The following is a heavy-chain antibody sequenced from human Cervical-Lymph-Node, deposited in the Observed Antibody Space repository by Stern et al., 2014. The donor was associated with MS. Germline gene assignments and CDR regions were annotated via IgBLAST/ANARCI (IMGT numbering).Heavy chain of an antibody. J-gene: IGHJ6*02. Sequence: VQLVESGGGLVQPGGSLRLSRAASGFIFSAYDMHWVRQVTGKRPEWVSAISSAGDRYYPGSVKGRFTISRDSAKSSLYLQMNSLRAGDTAVYYCARDLPRGGGNGMDVWGQGTTVTVSS. D-gene: IGHD4-23*01. CDR2: ISSAGDR. CDR1: GFIFSAYD. CDR3: ARDLPRGGGNGMDV. V-gene: IGHV3-13*01.